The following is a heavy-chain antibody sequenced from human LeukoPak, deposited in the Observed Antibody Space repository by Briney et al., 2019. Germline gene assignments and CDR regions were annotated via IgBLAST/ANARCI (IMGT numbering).Heavy chain of an antibody. J-gene: IGHJ4*02. CDR2: IYWNDNK. V-gene: IGHV2-5*01. CDR3: AHSLRASNWGSGYY. Sequence: SGPALVKPTQTLTLTCTFSGFSLSTSGVGVGWIRQPPGKALEWLALIYWNDNKHYSPSLKSRLTITKDTSKNQVVLTVTNMDPVDTATYYCAHSLRASNWGSGYYWGQGILVTASS. CDR1: GFSLSTSGVG. D-gene: IGHD7-27*01.